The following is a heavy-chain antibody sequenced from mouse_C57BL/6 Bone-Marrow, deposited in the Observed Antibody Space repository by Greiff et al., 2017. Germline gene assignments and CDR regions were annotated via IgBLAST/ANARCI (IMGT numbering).Heavy chain of an antibody. CDR2: IDPEIGDT. V-gene: IGHV14-4*01. J-gene: IGHJ2*01. D-gene: IGHD2-1*01. CDR1: GFNIKDDY. Sequence: EVMLVESGAELVRPGASVKLSCTASGFNIKDDYIHWVKQRPEQGLEWIGWIDPEIGDTEYASKFQGKATITSDTSSNTAYLQLSSLTSEDTAVDYCSSFYGNYFDFWGQGTPLTVAS. CDR3: SSFYGNYFDF.